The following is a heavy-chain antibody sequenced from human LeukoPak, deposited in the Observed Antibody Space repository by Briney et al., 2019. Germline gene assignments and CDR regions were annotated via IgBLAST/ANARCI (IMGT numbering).Heavy chain of an antibody. CDR1: GXTLSTYA. D-gene: IGHD2-2*01. CDR2: VSFDGDNN. J-gene: IGHJ3*02. CDR3: ARELDCSRTSCFNAFDI. Sequence: PGGSLRLSCAASGXTLSTYAMHWVRQTPGKGLEWVAVVSFDGDNNYYADSVKGRFTISRDNSKNTLYLQMNSLRAEDTAVYYCARELDCSRTSCFNAFDIWGQGTMVSVSS. V-gene: IGHV3-30-3*01.